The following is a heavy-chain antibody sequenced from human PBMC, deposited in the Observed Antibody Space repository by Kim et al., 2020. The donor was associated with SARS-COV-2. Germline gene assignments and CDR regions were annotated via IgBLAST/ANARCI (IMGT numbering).Heavy chain of an antibody. J-gene: IGHJ4*02. CDR3: TTVSMR. CDR2: IKSKTEGGTA. D-gene: IGHD2-2*01. CDR1: GIPFSNAW. V-gene: IGHV3-15*01. Sequence: GGSLRLSCAVSGIPFSNAWFNWVRQSPWKGLVWVGRIKSKTEGGTADLAAPVKDRFAISRDDSKNTLSLLMNNVETDDSAVYYCTTVSMRWGQGTLVTVS.